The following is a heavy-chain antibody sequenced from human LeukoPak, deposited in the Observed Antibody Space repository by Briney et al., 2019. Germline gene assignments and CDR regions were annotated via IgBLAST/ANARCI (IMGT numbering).Heavy chain of an antibody. CDR1: GGSISSYY. V-gene: IGHV4-4*07. J-gene: IGHJ6*03. CDR3: ARLAGEWLVPTDYYYYMDV. CDR2: IYTSGST. D-gene: IGHD6-19*01. Sequence: PSETLSLTCAVSGGSISSYYWSWIPQPAGKGLEWIGRIYTSGSTNYNPSLKSRVTMSVDTSKNQFSLKLSSVTAADTAVYYCARLAGEWLVPTDYYYYMDVWGKGTTVTVSS.